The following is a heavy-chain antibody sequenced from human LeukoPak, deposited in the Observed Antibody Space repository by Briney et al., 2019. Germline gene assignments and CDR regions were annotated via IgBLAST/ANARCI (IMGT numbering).Heavy chain of an antibody. CDR2: IWYDGSNK. CDR1: GFTSSSYG. CDR3: ARDPTYGSGSYYDSPNDY. J-gene: IGHJ4*02. Sequence: GGSLRLSCAASGFTSSSYGMHWVRQAPGKGLEWVAVIWYDGSNKYYADSVKGRFTISRDNSKNTLYLQMNSLRAEDTAVYYCARDPTYGSGSYYDSPNDYWGQGTLVTVSS. D-gene: IGHD3-10*01. V-gene: IGHV3-33*01.